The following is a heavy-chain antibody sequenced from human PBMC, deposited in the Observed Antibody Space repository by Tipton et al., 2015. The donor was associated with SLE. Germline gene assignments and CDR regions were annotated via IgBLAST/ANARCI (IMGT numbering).Heavy chain of an antibody. J-gene: IGHJ4*02. V-gene: IGHV1-69*11. CDR2: IIPIIGKI. CDR1: GGTFNRYG. Sequence: QSGPEVKKPGSSVKVSCKAFGGTFNRYGISWLRQAAGQGLEWMGRIIPIIGKIDNAQKFQGRVTISADEPTGTIYMELSNLRSEDTAVYHCAREGPPKDISGVNNWYYFDYWGQGTLVTVSS. D-gene: IGHD1-1*01. CDR3: AREGPPKDISGVNNWYYFDY.